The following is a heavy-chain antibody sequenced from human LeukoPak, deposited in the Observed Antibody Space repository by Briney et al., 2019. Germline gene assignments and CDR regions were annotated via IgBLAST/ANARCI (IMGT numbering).Heavy chain of an antibody. CDR3: ARRSMSADPFDP. J-gene: IGHJ5*02. V-gene: IGHV5-51*01. D-gene: IGHD2/OR15-2a*01. Sequence: GESLKSSFKGSGYSFTSYWIGWVRPGPGKGLEWMGIVYPGDSDTRYSPSFQGQVPISADKSISTAYLQWSSLKAPDTTMYYCARRSMSADPFDPWGQGTLVTVSS. CDR1: GYSFTSYW. CDR2: VYPGDSDT.